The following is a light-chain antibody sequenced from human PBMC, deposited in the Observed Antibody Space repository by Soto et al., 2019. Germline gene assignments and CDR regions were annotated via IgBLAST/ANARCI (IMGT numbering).Light chain of an antibody. V-gene: IGLV2-14*01. CDR2: DVS. CDR3: SSYTSSSTLDV. Sequence: QAVLTQPASVSGSSGPSVPISCPGTRRDVGGYNYVSWYQQHPGKAPKLMIYDVSNRPSGVSNRFSGSKSGNTASLTISGLQAEDEADYYCSSYTSSSTLDVFGTGTKVTVL. J-gene: IGLJ1*01. CDR1: RRDVGGYNY.